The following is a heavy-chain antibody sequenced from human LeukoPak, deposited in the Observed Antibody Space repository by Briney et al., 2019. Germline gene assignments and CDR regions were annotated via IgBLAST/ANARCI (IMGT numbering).Heavy chain of an antibody. V-gene: IGHV3-23*01. D-gene: IGHD6-19*01. J-gene: IGHJ4*02. CDR2: ISGSGGST. CDR3: ARDAYSSGWSYFDY. Sequence: GGSLRLSCAASGFTFSNYAMSWVRQAPGKGLEWVSVISGSGGSTYYVDSVQGRFTISRDNSKYTLYLQMNSLRAEDTALYYCARDAYSSGWSYFDYWGQGTLVTVSS. CDR1: GFTFSNYA.